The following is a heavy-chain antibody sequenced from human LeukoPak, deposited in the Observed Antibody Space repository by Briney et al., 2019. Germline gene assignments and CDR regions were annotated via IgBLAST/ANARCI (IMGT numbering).Heavy chain of an antibody. CDR2: INHSGST. V-gene: IGHV4-34*01. J-gene: IGHJ6*02. Sequence: SETLSLTCAVYGGSFSGYYWSWIRQPPGKGLEWIGEINHSGSTNYNPSLKSRVTISVDTSKNQFSLKLSSVTAADTAVYYCARDSLYYDSSGFYYHGMDVWGQGTTVTVSS. CDR3: ARDSLYYDSSGFYYHGMDV. D-gene: IGHD3-22*01. CDR1: GGSFSGYY.